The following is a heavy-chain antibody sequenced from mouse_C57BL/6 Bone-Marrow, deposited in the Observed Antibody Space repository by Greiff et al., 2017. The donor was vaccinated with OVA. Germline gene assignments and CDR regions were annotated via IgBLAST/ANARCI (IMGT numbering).Heavy chain of an antibody. CDR1: GFSFNTYA. J-gene: IGHJ3*01. D-gene: IGHD4-1*01. CDR2: IRSESNNYAT. V-gene: IGHV10-1*01. CDR3: VRQLGRY. Sequence: EVKLMESGGGLVQPKGSLKLSCAASGFSFNTYAMNWVRQAPGKGLEWVARIRSESNNYATYYADSVKDRFTISRDDSESMLYLQMNNLKTEDTAMYYCVRQLGRYWGQGTLVTVSA.